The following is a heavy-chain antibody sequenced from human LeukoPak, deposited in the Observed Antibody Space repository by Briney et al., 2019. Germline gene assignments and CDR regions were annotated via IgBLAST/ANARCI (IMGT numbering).Heavy chain of an antibody. CDR3: ASSYSSGWHGGFDY. D-gene: IGHD6-19*01. J-gene: IGHJ4*02. CDR1: GYTFTSYD. Sequence: ASVKVSCKASGYTFTSYDINWVRQATGQGLEWMGWMNPNSGNTGYAQKFQGRVTMTRNTSISTAYMELSSLRSEDTAVYYCASSYSSGWHGGFDYWGQGTLVTVSS. V-gene: IGHV1-8*01. CDR2: MNPNSGNT.